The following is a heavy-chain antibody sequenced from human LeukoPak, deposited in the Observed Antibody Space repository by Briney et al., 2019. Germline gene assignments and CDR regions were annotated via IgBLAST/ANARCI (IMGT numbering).Heavy chain of an antibody. J-gene: IGHJ4*02. V-gene: IGHV4-61*02. Sequence: SETLSFTCTVSGASIYSGSYFWSWIRQPAGKGLEWIGRIYSTGSTNYNPSLKSRVTISVDTSEKNFSLHLTSVTAADSAVYYCARAPTYPTFDYWGQGIVVTVSS. CDR3: ARAPTYPTFDY. CDR1: GASIYSGSYF. CDR2: IYSTGST.